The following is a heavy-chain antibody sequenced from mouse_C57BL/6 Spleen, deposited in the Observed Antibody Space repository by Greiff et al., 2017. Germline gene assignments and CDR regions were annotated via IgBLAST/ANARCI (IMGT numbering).Heavy chain of an antibody. CDR2: ISDGGSYT. V-gene: IGHV5-4*01. CDR3: ARDEDGYSFAY. D-gene: IGHD2-3*01. J-gene: IGHJ3*01. Sequence: EVQRVESGGGLVKPGGSLKLSCAASGFTFSSYAMSWVRQTPEKRLEWVATISDGGSYTYYPDNVKGRFTISRDNAKNNLYLQMSHLKSEDTAMYYCARDEDGYSFAYWGQGTLVTVSA. CDR1: GFTFSSYA.